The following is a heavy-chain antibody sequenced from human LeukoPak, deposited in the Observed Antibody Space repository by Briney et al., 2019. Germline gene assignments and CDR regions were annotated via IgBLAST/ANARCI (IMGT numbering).Heavy chain of an antibody. CDR2: ISSSSSTI. V-gene: IGHV3-48*01. D-gene: IGHD3-22*01. J-gene: IGHJ3*02. Sequence: PGGSLRLSCAASGFTFSSYSMNWVRQAPGKGLEWVSYISSSSSTIYYADSVKGRFTISRDNSKNTLYLQMNSLRAEDTAVYYCARAHYTPNSSGYYYAAFDIWGQGTMVTVSS. CDR1: GFTFSSYS. CDR3: ARAHYTPNSSGYYYAAFDI.